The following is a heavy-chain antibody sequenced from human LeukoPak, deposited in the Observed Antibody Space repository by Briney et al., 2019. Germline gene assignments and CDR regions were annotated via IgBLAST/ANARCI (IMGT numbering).Heavy chain of an antibody. CDR2: MNSDGSIT. V-gene: IGHV3-74*01. CDR3: IRALIGATDY. J-gene: IGHJ4*02. D-gene: IGHD1-26*01. Sequence: PGGSLRLSCAASGFTFSSSGMHWVRHAPGKGVVWVSRMNSDGSITTYADSVKGRFTISRDNAKNTLYLQMNSLRVEDTAVYYCIRALIGATDYWGQGTLVTVSS. CDR1: GFTFSSSG.